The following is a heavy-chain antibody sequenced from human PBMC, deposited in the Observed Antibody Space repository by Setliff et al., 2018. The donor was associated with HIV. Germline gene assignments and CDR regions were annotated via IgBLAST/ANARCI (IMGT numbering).Heavy chain of an antibody. CDR3: ARQSGHRYGTYYYFYYVDV. CDR1: GGSIRSGGYY. D-gene: IGHD5-18*01. Sequence: LSLTCTVSGGSIRSGGYYWSWIRQHPGKGMEWIGYIYYSGSTYYNPSLKSRVTISVDTSKNQLSLRLSSVTAADTAVYYCARQSGHRYGTYYYFYYVDVWGKGTTVTVSS. V-gene: IGHV4-39*01. CDR2: IYYSGST. J-gene: IGHJ6*03.